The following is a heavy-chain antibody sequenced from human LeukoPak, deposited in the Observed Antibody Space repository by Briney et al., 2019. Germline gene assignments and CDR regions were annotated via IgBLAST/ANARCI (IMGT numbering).Heavy chain of an antibody. J-gene: IGHJ6*02. Sequence: GASVEVSCKASGGTLNSYTINWVRQAPGEGLEWMGTIIPAFGIPNYAQRFKDRVTITADKSTSTAYMELSSLRSEDTAVYYCAREFWGTMVRGAAMDVWGQGTTVTVSS. CDR3: AREFWGTMVRGAAMDV. CDR2: IIPAFGIP. CDR1: GGTLNSYT. V-gene: IGHV1-69*02. D-gene: IGHD3-10*01.